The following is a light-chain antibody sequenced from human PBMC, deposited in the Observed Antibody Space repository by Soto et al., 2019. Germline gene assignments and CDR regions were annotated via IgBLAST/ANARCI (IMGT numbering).Light chain of an antibody. CDR3: SSYTTSNTRQIV. CDR1: NSEGGGYNY. J-gene: IGLJ1*01. CDR2: DVS. V-gene: IGLV2-14*03. Sequence: QSVLTQPASVSGAPGQSITISFPGNNSEGGGYNYVSWYQHHPGKAPKLIIYDVSNRPSGVSIRFSGSKSDNTASLTISGLQPEDEADYHCSSYTTSNTRQIVFGTGTKVTVL.